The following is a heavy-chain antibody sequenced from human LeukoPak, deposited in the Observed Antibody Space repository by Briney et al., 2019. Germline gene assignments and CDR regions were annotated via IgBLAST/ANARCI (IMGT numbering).Heavy chain of an antibody. J-gene: IGHJ4*02. D-gene: IGHD2-15*01. Sequence: ASVKVSCTASGYTFTRHRISCVRQAPGQGLEWMGWISAYNGNTNYAQKLQGRVTMTTDTSTSTAYMELRSLRSDDTAVYYCARDRPTGADVGYCRGGSCTGGYWGQGTLVTVSS. CDR3: ARDRPTGADVGYCRGGSCTGGY. CDR2: ISAYNGNT. CDR1: GYTFTRHR. V-gene: IGHV1-18*01.